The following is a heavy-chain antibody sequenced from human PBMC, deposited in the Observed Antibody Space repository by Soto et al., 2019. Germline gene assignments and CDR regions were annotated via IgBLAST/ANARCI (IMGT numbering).Heavy chain of an antibody. J-gene: IGHJ5*02. CDR1: GGSISSGDYY. CDR3: ARERMRFLEWTFFNWFDP. Sequence: LSLTCTVSGGSISSGDYYWSWIRQPPGKGLEWIGYIYYSGSTYYNPSLKSRVTISVDTSKNQFSLKLSSVTAADTAVYYCARERMRFLEWTFFNWFDPWGQGTLVTVSS. V-gene: IGHV4-30-4*01. D-gene: IGHD3-3*01. CDR2: IYYSGST.